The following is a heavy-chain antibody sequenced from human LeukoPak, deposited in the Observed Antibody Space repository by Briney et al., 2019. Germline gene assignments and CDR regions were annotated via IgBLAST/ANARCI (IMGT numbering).Heavy chain of an antibody. CDR2: IWYDGSNK. J-gene: IGHJ4*01. D-gene: IGHD1-26*01. CDR1: GFTFSSYG. CDR3: GRGKLRPLRYFEF. V-gene: IGHV3-33*01. Sequence: GRSLRLSCAASGFTFSSYGMHWVRQAPGKGLEWVAVIWYDGSNKYYADSVKGRFTISRDNSKNTLYLQMNSLRAEDTAVYYCGRGKLRPLRYFEFWGQGTLVT.